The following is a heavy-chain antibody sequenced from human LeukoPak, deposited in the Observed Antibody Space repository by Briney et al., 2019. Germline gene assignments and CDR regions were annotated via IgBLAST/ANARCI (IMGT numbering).Heavy chain of an antibody. Sequence: GGSLRLSCATSGFTFSRHWMSWVRQAPGKGLEWVANTNQDGSGKYYVDSVKGRFTISRDNAKNSLYLQMNSLRSEDTAIYYCAEGTTGWGQGTLVTVSS. D-gene: IGHD1-1*01. V-gene: IGHV3-7*01. CDR2: TNQDGSGK. CDR1: GFTFSRHW. CDR3: AEGTTG. J-gene: IGHJ1*01.